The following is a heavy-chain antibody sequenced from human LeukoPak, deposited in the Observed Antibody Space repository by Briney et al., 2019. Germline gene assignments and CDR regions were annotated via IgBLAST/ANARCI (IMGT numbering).Heavy chain of an antibody. CDR1: GYTFTSYY. CDR2: INPSGGST. V-gene: IGHV1-46*01. D-gene: IGHD3-9*01. J-gene: IGHJ4*02. Sequence: ASVKVSCKASGYTFTSYYMHWVRQAPGQGLEWMGIINPSGGSTSYAQKFQGRVTMTRDMSTSTVYMELSSLRSEDTAVYYCARGYYDILTGYYNPGYWGQGTLVTVSS. CDR3: ARGYYDILTGYYNPGY.